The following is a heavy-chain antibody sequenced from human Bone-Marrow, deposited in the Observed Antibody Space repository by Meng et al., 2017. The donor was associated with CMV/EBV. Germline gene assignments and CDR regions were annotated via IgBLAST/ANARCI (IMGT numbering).Heavy chain of an antibody. D-gene: IGHD3-9*01. CDR3: ARGLGGRVLRYFDRLYYFDY. V-gene: IGHV1-18*01. CDR2: ISPYSGNT. Sequence: ASVKVSCKASGYTFTSHGISWVRQAPGQGFEWMGWISPYSGNTNYAQKFQGRVTVTTDTSTSTAYMELRSLRSDDTAVYYCARGLGGRVLRYFDRLYYFDYWGQGTLVTVSS. J-gene: IGHJ4*02. CDR1: GYTFTSHG.